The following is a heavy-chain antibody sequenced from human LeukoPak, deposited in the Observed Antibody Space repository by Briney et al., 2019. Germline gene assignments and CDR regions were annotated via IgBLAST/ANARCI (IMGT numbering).Heavy chain of an antibody. V-gene: IGHV4-34*01. CDR2: INHSGST. Sequence: GSLRLSCAPSGFTFSHYWMSWVRQAPGKGLEWIGEINHSGSTNYNPSLKSRVTISVDTSKNQFSLKLSSVTAADTAVYYCARGINWAPYYFDYWGQGTLVTVSS. CDR3: ARGINWAPYYFDY. CDR1: GFTFSHYW. J-gene: IGHJ4*02. D-gene: IGHD7-27*01.